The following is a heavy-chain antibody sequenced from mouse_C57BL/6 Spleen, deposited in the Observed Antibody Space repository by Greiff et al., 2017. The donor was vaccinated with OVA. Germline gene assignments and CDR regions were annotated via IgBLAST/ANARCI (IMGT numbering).Heavy chain of an antibody. V-gene: IGHV1-72*01. CDR1: GYTFTSYW. CDR3: ARGGFITTVAPFAY. CDR2: IDPNSGGT. D-gene: IGHD1-1*01. Sequence: QVQLQQPGAELVKPGASVKLSCKASGYTFTSYWMHWVKQRPGRGLEWIGRIDPNSGGTKYNEKFKSKATLTVDKPSSTAYMQLSSLTSEDSAVDDGARGGFITTVAPFAYWGQGTLVTVSA. J-gene: IGHJ3*01.